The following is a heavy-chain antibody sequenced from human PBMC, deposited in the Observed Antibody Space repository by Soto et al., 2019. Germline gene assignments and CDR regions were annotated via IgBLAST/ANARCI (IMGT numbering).Heavy chain of an antibody. CDR1: GFTFSSYA. Sequence: QVQLVESGGGVVQPGRSLRLSCAASGFTFSSYAMHWVRQAPGKGLEWVAVISYDGSNEYYADSVKGRFTISRDNSKNTLYLQMNSLRAEDTAVYYCARDRASVAGRSGALLSHWGQGTLVTVSS. V-gene: IGHV3-30-3*01. D-gene: IGHD6-19*01. CDR2: ISYDGSNE. CDR3: ARDRASVAGRSGALLSH. J-gene: IGHJ4*02.